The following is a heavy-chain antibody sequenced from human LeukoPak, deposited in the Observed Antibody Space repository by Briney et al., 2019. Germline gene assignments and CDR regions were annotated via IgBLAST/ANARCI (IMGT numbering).Heavy chain of an antibody. CDR1: GYSISSGYY. Sequence: SETLSLTCTVSGYSISSGYYWGWVRQPPGKGLEWIGSIYHSGSTYYNPSLKSRVTISVDTSKNQFSLKLSSVTAADTAVYYCARVSFSNNWFDPWGQGTLVTVSS. V-gene: IGHV4-38-2*02. CDR2: IYHSGST. J-gene: IGHJ5*02. D-gene: IGHD2/OR15-2a*01. CDR3: ARVSFSNNWFDP.